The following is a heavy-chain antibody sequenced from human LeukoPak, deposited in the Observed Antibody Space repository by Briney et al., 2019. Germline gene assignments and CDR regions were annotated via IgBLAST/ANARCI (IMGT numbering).Heavy chain of an antibody. CDR1: GFTFSSYA. D-gene: IGHD1-1*01. J-gene: IGHJ6*03. CDR3: ARQNTGNWPYYYYYYMDV. V-gene: IGHV3-30*02. Sequence: GGSLRLSCAASGFTFSSYAMHWVRQAPGKGLEWVAFIRYDGTKKYYADSVKGRFTISRDNSKNTLYLQMNSLRAEDTAVYYCARQNTGNWPYYYYYYMDVWGKGTTVTISS. CDR2: IRYDGTKK.